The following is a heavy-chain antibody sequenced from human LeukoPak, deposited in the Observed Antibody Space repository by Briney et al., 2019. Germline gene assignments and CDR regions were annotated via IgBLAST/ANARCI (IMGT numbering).Heavy chain of an antibody. CDR2: ISSSSSYI. CDR3: ASRLSRVGGITAAGTLD. CDR1: GFTFSDYY. Sequence: GGSLRLSCAASGFTFSDYYMSWIRQAPGKGLEWVSSISSSSSYIYYADSVKGRFTISRDNAKNSLYLQMNSLRAEDTAVYYCASRLSRVGGITAAGTLDWGQGTLVTVSS. J-gene: IGHJ4*02. D-gene: IGHD6-13*01. V-gene: IGHV3-11*06.